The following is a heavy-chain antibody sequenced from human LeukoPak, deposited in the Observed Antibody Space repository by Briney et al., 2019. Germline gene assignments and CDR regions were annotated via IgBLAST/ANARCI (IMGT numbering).Heavy chain of an antibody. D-gene: IGHD2-21*02. CDR1: GYTFTSYG. CDR3: AREGLRHFVVVTAIYYYYGMDV. Sequence: ASVKVSCKASGYTFTSYGISWVRQAPGQGLEWMGWISAYNGNTNYAQKLQGRVTMTTDTSTSTAYMELRSLRSDDTAVYYCAREGLRHFVVVTAIYYYYGMDVWGQGTTVTVSS. J-gene: IGHJ6*02. CDR2: ISAYNGNT. V-gene: IGHV1-18*01.